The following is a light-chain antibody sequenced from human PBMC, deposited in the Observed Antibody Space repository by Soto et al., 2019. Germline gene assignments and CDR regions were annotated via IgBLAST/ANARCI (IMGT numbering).Light chain of an antibody. CDR2: GAS. CDR1: QSISSY. Sequence: DIQVTQSPSSLSASVGDRITITCRASQSISSYLNWYQHKLGKAPKLLISGASTLQSGVPSRFSGRGSGTDFNHTISSLQPEEFATYYCQQNYNTPTWTFGQGTKVEVK. CDR3: QQNYNTPTWT. V-gene: IGKV1-39*01. J-gene: IGKJ1*01.